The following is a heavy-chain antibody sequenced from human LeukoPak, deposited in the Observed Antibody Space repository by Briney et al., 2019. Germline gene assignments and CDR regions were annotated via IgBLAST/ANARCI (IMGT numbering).Heavy chain of an antibody. J-gene: IGHJ6*03. CDR2: ISWDGGST. CDR1: GFTFDDYA. CDR3: AKDWAAAGPRYMDV. V-gene: IGHV3-43D*03. Sequence: GGSLRLSCAASGFTFDDYAMHWVRQAPGKGLEWVSLISWDGGSTYYADSVKGRFTISRDNSKNSLYLQMNSLRAEDTALYYCAKDWAAAGPRYMDVWGKGTTVTVSS. D-gene: IGHD6-13*01.